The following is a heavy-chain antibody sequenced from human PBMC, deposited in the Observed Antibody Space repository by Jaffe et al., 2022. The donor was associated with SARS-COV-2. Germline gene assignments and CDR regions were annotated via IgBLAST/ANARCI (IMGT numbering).Heavy chain of an antibody. CDR2: INHSGST. V-gene: IGHV4-34*01. CDR1: GGSFSGYY. D-gene: IGHD1-1*01. CDR3: AREAGYTYYYYYMDV. J-gene: IGHJ6*03. Sequence: QVQLQQWGAGLLKPSETLSLTCAVYGGSFSGYYWSWIRQPPGKGLEWIGEINHSGSTNYNPSLKSRVTISVDTSKNQFSLKLSSVTAADTAVYYCAREAGYTYYYYYMDVWGKGTTVTVSS.